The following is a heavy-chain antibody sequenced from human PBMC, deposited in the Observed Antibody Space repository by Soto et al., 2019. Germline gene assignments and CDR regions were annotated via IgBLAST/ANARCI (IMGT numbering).Heavy chain of an antibody. CDR2: IIPIFGTA. CDR1: GGTFSSYA. V-gene: IGHV1-69*13. Sequence: GASVKVSCKASGGTFSSYAISWVRQAPGQGLEWMGGIIPIFGTANYAQKFQGRVTITADESTSTAYMELSSLRSEHTAVYYCARGGVEGSGSFGPIRWGQGTLVTVSS. D-gene: IGHD3-10*01. J-gene: IGHJ4*02. CDR3: ARGGVEGSGSFGPIR.